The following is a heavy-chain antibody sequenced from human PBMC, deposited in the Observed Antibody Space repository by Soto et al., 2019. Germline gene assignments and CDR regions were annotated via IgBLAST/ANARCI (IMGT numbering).Heavy chain of an antibody. V-gene: IGHV3-33*01. J-gene: IGHJ4*02. CDR1: GFTFSGYC. CDR3: ARDLTVGWGNFDY. Sequence: GGSLSLSCAASGFTFSGYCMHWVRQAPGKGLEWVAVIWYDGSNKYYADSVKGRFTISRDNSKNTLYLQMNSLRAEDTAVYYCARDLTVGWGNFDYWGQGTLVTVSS. D-gene: IGHD7-27*01. CDR2: IWYDGSNK.